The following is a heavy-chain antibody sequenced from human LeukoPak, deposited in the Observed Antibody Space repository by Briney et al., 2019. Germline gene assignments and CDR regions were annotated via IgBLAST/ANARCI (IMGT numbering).Heavy chain of an antibody. D-gene: IGHD5-18*01. V-gene: IGHV1-69*04. CDR3: ARGGFRGYSYVFDY. J-gene: IGHJ4*02. CDR1: GGTFSSYA. Sequence: ASVKVSCKASGGTFSSYAISWVRQAPGQGLEWMGRIIPILGIANYAQKFQGRVTITADKSTSTAYVELSSLRSEDTAVYYCARGGFRGYSYVFDYWGQGTLVTVSS. CDR2: IIPILGIA.